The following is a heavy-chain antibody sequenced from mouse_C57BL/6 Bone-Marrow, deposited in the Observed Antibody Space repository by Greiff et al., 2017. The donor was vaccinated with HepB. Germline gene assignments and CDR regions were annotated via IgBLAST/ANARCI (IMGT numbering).Heavy chain of an antibody. CDR3: ARQRGFKGFAY. Sequence: EVHLVESGGGLVQPGESLKLSCESNEYEFPSHDMSWVRKTPEKRLELVAAINSDGGSTYYPDTMERRFIISRDNTKNTLYLQMSSLKSEDTAMYYCARQRGFKGFAYWGQGTLVTVSA. J-gene: IGHJ3*01. CDR1: EYEFPSHD. D-gene: IGHD3-1*01. CDR2: INSDGGST. V-gene: IGHV5-2*01.